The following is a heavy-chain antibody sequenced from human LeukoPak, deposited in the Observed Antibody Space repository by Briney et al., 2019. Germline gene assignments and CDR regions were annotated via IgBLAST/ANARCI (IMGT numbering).Heavy chain of an antibody. Sequence: GGSLRLSCAASGFTFSSYWMSWVRQAPGKGREWVANIKQDGSEEYYVDSVKGRFTISGDNAKNSLYLQMNSLRAEDTAVYYCASSFYGDYFDYWGQGTLVTVSS. CDR3: ASSFYGDYFDY. CDR2: IKQDGSEE. CDR1: GFTFSSYW. J-gene: IGHJ4*02. V-gene: IGHV3-7*01. D-gene: IGHD4-17*01.